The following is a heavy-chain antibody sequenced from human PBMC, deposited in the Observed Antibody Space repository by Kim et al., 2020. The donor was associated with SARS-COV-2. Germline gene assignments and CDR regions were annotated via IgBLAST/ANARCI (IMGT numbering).Heavy chain of an antibody. CDR3: ARDGRPISWFGESVWTSHFDY. J-gene: IGHJ4*02. CDR2: ISYDGSNK. CDR1: GFTFSSYA. D-gene: IGHD3-10*01. Sequence: GGSLRLSCAASGFTFSSYAMHWVRQAPGKGLEWVAVISYDGSNKYYADSVKGRFTISRDNSKNTLYLQMNSLRAEDTAVYYCARDGRPISWFGESVWTSHFDYWGQGTLVTVSS. V-gene: IGHV3-30-3*01.